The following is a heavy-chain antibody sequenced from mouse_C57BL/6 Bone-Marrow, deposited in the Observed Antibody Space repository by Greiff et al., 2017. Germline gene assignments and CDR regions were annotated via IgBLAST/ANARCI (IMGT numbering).Heavy chain of an antibody. CDR3: TLYYYGSSFDY. CDR2: IDLSDSYT. Sequence: QVQLQQPGAELVMPGASVKLSCKASVYTFTSYWMHWVKQRPGQGLEWIGEIDLSDSYTNYNQKFKGKSTLTVDKSSSTAYMQLSSLTSEDSAVYYCTLYYYGSSFDYWGQGTTRTVSS. D-gene: IGHD1-1*01. V-gene: IGHV1-69*01. J-gene: IGHJ2*01. CDR1: VYTFTSYW.